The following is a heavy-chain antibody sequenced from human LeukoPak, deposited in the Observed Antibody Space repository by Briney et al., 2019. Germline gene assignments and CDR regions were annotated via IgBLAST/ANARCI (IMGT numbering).Heavy chain of an antibody. V-gene: IGHV3-48*03. CDR2: ISSSGYTI. Sequence: GGSLRLSCEASGFAFKYYEMNWVRQAPGKGLEWVSFISSSGYTIYYADSVKGRFTISRDNAKNLLYLQMNSLRVEDTAVYYCARDQSAGWKLIDYWGQGTLVTVSS. D-gene: IGHD6-19*01. J-gene: IGHJ4*02. CDR3: ARDQSAGWKLIDY. CDR1: GFAFKYYE.